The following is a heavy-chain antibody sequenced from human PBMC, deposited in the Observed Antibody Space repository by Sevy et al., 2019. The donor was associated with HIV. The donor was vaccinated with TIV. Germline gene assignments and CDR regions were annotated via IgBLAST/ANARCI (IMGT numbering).Heavy chain of an antibody. CDR3: ARGQYHSXWFFXAFDX. CDR1: GFTFSSYN. D-gene: IGHD6-19*01. CDR2: ISXXGNNQ. Sequence: GGSLRLSCATSGFTFSSYNMHWVRQAPGKGLEXXXXISXXGNNQYYADSMKGRFTISRDNSMNTLYLQMNSLTTEDTAVYYCARGQYHSXWFFXAFDXWGQGTMVTVSS. V-gene: IGHV3-30-3*01. J-gene: IGHJ3*02.